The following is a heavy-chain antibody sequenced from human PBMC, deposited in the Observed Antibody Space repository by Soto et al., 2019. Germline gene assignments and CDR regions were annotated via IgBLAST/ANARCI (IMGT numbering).Heavy chain of an antibody. J-gene: IGHJ3*02. Sequence: QVQLVESGGGVVQPGRSLRLSCAASGFTFSSYAMHWVRQAPGKGLEWVAVISYDGSNKYYADSVKGRFTISRHNSKNTLYLQMNSLRAEDTAVYYCAGRTRVWGDAFDIWGQGTMVTVSS. D-gene: IGHD6-13*01. V-gene: IGHV3-30*14. CDR1: GFTFSSYA. CDR3: AGRTRVWGDAFDI. CDR2: ISYDGSNK.